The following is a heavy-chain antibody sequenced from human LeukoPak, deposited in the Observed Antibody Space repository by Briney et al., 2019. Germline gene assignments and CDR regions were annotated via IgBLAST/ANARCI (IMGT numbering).Heavy chain of an antibody. CDR3: ARDGLSSSWYYFDY. CDR1: GFTFCSYA. Sequence: GGSLRLSCAASGFTFCSYAMSWVRQAPGKGLEWVSAISGSGGSTYYADSVKGRFTISRDNAKNSLYLQMNSLRAEDTAVYYCARDGLSSSWYYFDYWGQGTLVTVSS. V-gene: IGHV3-23*01. D-gene: IGHD6-13*01. CDR2: ISGSGGST. J-gene: IGHJ4*02.